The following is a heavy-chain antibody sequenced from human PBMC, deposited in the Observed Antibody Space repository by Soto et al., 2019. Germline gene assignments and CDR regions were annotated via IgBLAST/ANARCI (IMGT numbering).Heavy chain of an antibody. J-gene: IGHJ4*02. CDR1: GFTFIDYY. D-gene: IGHD2-15*01. V-gene: IGHV3-11*01. CDR2: ISSSGSTI. CDR3: ARDAPFRYCSGGSCSQHFDY. Sequence: WGSLRLSCAASGFTFIDYYIIFIRHSPFKWREWVSYISSSGSTIYYADSVKGRFTISRDNAKNSLYLQMNSLRAEDTAVYYCARDAPFRYCSGGSCSQHFDYWGQGTLVTVSS.